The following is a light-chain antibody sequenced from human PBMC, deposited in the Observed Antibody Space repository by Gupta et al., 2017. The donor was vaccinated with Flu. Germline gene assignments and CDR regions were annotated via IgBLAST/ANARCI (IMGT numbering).Light chain of an antibody. J-gene: IGLJ3*02. Sequence: NFMLTPPHSVWESPGKTVPISCTLSRGSIASNYVQWYQQRPGSAPNTVIYEDNQRPSGVPDRCSGSIDSSSNSASLTISGLKTEDEADYYGQSYDSILWVFGGGTKLTVL. CDR2: EDN. CDR3: QSYDSILWV. V-gene: IGLV6-57*03. CDR1: RGSIASNY.